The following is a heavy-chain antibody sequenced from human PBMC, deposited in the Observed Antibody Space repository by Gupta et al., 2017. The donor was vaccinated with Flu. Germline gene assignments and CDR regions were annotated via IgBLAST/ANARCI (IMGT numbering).Heavy chain of an antibody. V-gene: IGHV3-23*01. CDR1: GFTFSSYA. Sequence: EVQLLESGGGLVQPGGSLRLSCAASGFTFSSYAMSWVRQAPGQGLAWVSAISGSGGSTYYADSVKGRFTISRDNSKNTLFLQMNSLRAEDTAVYYCADTKGIVVWGKGTTVTVSS. J-gene: IGHJ6*04. D-gene: IGHD2-15*01. CDR3: ADTKGIVV. CDR2: ISGSGGST.